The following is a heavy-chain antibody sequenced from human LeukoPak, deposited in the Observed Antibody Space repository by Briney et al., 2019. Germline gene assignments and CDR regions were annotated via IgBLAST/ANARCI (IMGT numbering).Heavy chain of an antibody. CDR1: GFTFSSYS. CDR3: ARDFVAVAGTEGFDY. V-gene: IGHV3-30-3*01. J-gene: IGHJ4*02. Sequence: GRSLRLSCAAAGFTFSSYSMHWVRQAPGKGLEWVAVISYDGSNKYYADPVKGRFTISRDNSKNTLYLQMNSLRAEDTAVYYCARDFVAVAGTEGFDYWGQGTLVTVSS. CDR2: ISYDGSNK. D-gene: IGHD6-19*01.